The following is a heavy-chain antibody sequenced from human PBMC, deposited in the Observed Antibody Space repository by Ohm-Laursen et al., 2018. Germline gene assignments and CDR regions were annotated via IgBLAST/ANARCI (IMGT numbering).Heavy chain of an antibody. Sequence: SLRLSCAASGFTFRTYGMHWVRQAPGKGLEWVSGISGSGGSTYYADSVKGRFTISRDNSKNTLYLQMTSLRAEDTAVYYCAREDNGGYYYYGMDVWGQGTTVTVSS. D-gene: IGHD4-23*01. CDR3: AREDNGGYYYYGMDV. J-gene: IGHJ6*02. CDR2: ISGSGGST. CDR1: GFTFRTYG. V-gene: IGHV3-23*01.